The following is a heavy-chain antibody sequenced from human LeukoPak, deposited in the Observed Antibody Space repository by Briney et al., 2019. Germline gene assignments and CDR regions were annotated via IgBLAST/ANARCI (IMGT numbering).Heavy chain of an antibody. J-gene: IGHJ4*02. D-gene: IGHD1-26*01. CDR3: ARDTDGGSAIDY. CDR1: GFTFSSYR. Sequence: GGSLRLSCAASGFTFSSYRMHWVGQAPGKGLEWVAVIWYDGSNKYYADSVKGRFTISRDKSKNTLYLQMNSLRAEDTAVYYCARDTDGGSAIDYWGQGTLVTVSS. CDR2: IWYDGSNK. V-gene: IGHV3-33*01.